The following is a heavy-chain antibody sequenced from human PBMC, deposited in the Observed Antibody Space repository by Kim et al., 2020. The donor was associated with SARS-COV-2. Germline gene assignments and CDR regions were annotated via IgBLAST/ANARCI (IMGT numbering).Heavy chain of an antibody. Sequence: SETLSLTCAVYGGSFSGYYWSWIRQPPGKGLEWIGEINHSGSTNYNPSLKSRVTISVDTSKNQFSLKLSSVTAADTAVYYCARGRGMGVITYYYYGMDVWGQGTTVTVSS. D-gene: IGHD3-16*02. CDR3: ARGRGMGVITYYYYGMDV. J-gene: IGHJ6*02. CDR1: GGSFSGYY. CDR2: INHSGST. V-gene: IGHV4-34*01.